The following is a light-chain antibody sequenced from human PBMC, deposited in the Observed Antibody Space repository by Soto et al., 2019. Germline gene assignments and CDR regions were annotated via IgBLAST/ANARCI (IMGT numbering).Light chain of an antibody. CDR3: QQYCSSIT. Sequence: EIVLTQSPGTLSLSPGERATLSCRASQSVSSTYLARYQQKPGQAPRLLIYGASGRATGIPDRFSGSGSGTDFTLTISRLEPEDFSVYYCQQYCSSITFGQETRLEIK. CDR2: GAS. CDR1: QSVSSTY. V-gene: IGKV3-20*01. J-gene: IGKJ5*01.